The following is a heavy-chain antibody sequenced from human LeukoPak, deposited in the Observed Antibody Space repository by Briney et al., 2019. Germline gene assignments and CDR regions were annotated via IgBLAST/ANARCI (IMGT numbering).Heavy chain of an antibody. CDR1: GGSISSGGYY. Sequence: SETPSLTCTVSGGSISSGGYYWSWVRQHPGEGLEWIGYIYYSGSTYYNPSLKSGVTISVDTSKNQFSLKLSSVTAADTAVYYWAREVVSSSSPLPDYWGQGTLVTVSS. J-gene: IGHJ4*02. CDR3: AREVVSSSSPLPDY. D-gene: IGHD6-13*01. CDR2: IYYSGST. V-gene: IGHV4-31*03.